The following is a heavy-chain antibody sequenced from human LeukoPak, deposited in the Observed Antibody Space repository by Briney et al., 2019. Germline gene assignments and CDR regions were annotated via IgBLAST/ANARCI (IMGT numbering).Heavy chain of an antibody. J-gene: IGHJ4*02. CDR3: ASYSTNRDY. V-gene: IGHV4-30-2*01. CDR1: GGSSSSGGYY. Sequence: SETLSLTCTVSGGSSSSGGYYWSLIRQPPGKGLEWIGYIYHTGSTYHNPSLKSRVTISIDRSNNQFSLKLSSVTAADTAVYYCASYSTNRDYWGQGTLVTVSS. CDR2: IYHTGST. D-gene: IGHD2-8*01.